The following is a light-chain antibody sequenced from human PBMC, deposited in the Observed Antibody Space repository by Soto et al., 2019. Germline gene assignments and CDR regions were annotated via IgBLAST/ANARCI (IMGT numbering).Light chain of an antibody. J-gene: IGKJ2*01. V-gene: IGKV3-20*01. CDR3: HQYGSSPLT. CDR1: QSVSSSL. CDR2: DVS. Sequence: EIVLTQSPGTLSLSPGEGATLSCRASQSVSSSLLAWFQQKPGQAPSLLIHDVSSRATGIPDRSSGSGSGTDFTLSISRLEPEDFAVYYCHQYGSSPLTFGRGTKLEIK.